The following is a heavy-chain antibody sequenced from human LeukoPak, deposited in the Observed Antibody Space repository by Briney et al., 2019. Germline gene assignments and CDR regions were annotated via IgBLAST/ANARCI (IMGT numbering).Heavy chain of an antibody. CDR1: GFTFSSYA. CDR3: AREATYDILTGYSLGTGYWYFDL. CDR2: ISYDGSYK. V-gene: IGHV3-30*04. J-gene: IGHJ2*01. Sequence: QPGRSLRLSCAASGFTFSSYAMHWVRQAPGKGLEWVAVISYDGSYKYYADSVRGRFTISRDNSNTLYLQMNSLRAEDTAVYYCAREATYDILTGYSLGTGYWYFDLWGRGTLVTVSS. D-gene: IGHD3-9*01.